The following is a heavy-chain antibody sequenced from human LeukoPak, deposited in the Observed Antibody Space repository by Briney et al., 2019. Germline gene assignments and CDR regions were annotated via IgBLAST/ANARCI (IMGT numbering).Heavy chain of an antibody. CDR1: GFTFSNYN. V-gene: IGHV3-9*01. CDR2: ISWNSGSI. CDR3: AKAGIGSSSAHYYYYGMDV. D-gene: IGHD6-6*01. Sequence: GGSLRLSCAASGFTFSNYNMAWVRQAPGKGLEWVSGISWNSGSIGYADSVKGRFTISRDNAKNSLYLQMNSLRAEDTALYYCAKAGIGSSSAHYYYYGMDVWGQGTTVTVSS. J-gene: IGHJ6*02.